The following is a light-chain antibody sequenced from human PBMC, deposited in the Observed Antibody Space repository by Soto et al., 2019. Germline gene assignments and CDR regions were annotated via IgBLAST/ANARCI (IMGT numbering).Light chain of an antibody. CDR2: AAS. V-gene: IGKV1-39*01. CDR3: QQSFKTPPS. Sequence: DIQMTQSPSSLSASVGDRVTITCRASQSIGDNLNWYQLKPGTAPNLLMYAASNLQSGVPSRFSGSGSGKDLTHTIKNQQTGEFVSSFCQQSFKTPPSVGGGTKVE. J-gene: IGKJ4*01. CDR1: QSIGDN.